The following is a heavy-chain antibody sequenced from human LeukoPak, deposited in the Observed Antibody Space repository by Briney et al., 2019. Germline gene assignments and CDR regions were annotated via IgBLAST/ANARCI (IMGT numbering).Heavy chain of an antibody. CDR1: GGSISSYY. D-gene: IGHD3-3*01. J-gene: IGHJ6*04. CDR2: IYYSGST. V-gene: IGHV4-59*01. CDR3: ARILRFLGLDV. Sequence: KPSETLSLTCTVSGGSISSYYWSWIRQPPGKGLEWIGYIYYSGSTNYNPSLKSRVTISVDTSKNQFSLKLSSVTAADTAVYYCARILRFLGLDVWGKGTTVTVSS.